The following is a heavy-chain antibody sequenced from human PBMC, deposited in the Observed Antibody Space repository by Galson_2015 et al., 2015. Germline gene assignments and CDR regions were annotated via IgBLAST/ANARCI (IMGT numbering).Heavy chain of an antibody. D-gene: IGHD1/OR15-1a*01. CDR3: ARAAPGSVQLEQRLGYYYYYYMDV. Sequence: SLRLSCAASGFTFSDYYMSWIRQAPGKGLEWVSYISSSGSTIYYADSVKGRFTISRDNAKNSLYLQMNSLRAEDTAVYYCARAAPGSVQLEQRLGYYYYYYMDVWGKGTTVTVSS. J-gene: IGHJ6*03. CDR1: GFTFSDYY. V-gene: IGHV3-11*01. CDR2: ISSSGSTI.